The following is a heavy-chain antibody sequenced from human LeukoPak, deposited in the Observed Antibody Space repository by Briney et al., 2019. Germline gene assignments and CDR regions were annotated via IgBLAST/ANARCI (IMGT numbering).Heavy chain of an antibody. CDR3: ARAGSGWYDFDY. CDR2: IGTAGDT. V-gene: IGHV3-13*01. D-gene: IGHD6-19*01. J-gene: IGHJ4*02. CDR1: GFAFSSYD. Sequence: GGSLRLSCAASGFAFSSYDMHWVRQATGKGLEWVSAIGTAGDTYYPGSVKGRFTISRENAKNSLYLQMNSLRAGDTAVYYCARAGSGWYDFDYWGQGTLVTVSS.